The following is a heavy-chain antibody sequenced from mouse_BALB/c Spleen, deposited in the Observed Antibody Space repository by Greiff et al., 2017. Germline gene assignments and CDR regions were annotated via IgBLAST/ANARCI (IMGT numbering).Heavy chain of an antibody. CDR3: ARAAVVATPFDY. Sequence: VKLVESGPGLVAPSQSLSITCTVSGFSLTSYGVHWVRQPPGKGLEWLGVIWAGGSTNYNSALMSRLSISKDNSKSQVFLKMNSLQTDDTAMYYCARAAVVATPFDYWGQGTTLTVSS. V-gene: IGHV2-9*02. J-gene: IGHJ2*01. D-gene: IGHD1-1*01. CDR2: IWAGGST. CDR1: GFSLTSYG.